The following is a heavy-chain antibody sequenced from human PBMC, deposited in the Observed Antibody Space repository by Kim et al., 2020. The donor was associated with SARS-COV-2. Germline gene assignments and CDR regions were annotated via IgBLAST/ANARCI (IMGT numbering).Heavy chain of an antibody. CDR1: GFTFSSYA. J-gene: IGHJ4*02. Sequence: GGSLRLSCAASGFTFSSYAMHWVRQAPGKGLEWVAVISYDGSNKYYADSVKGRFTISRDNSKNTLYLQMNSLRAEDTAVYYCARDPAVTSIGWLRLRPGYFDYWGQGTLVTVSS. D-gene: IGHD5-12*01. CDR3: ARDPAVTSIGWLRLRPGYFDY. CDR2: ISYDGSNK. V-gene: IGHV3-30-3*01.